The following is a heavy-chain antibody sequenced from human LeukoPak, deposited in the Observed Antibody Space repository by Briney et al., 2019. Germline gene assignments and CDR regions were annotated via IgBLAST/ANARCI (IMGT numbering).Heavy chain of an antibody. CDR2: ISAYNGNT. CDR3: ARVAYCGGDCYFSWFDP. V-gene: IGHV1-18*01. D-gene: IGHD2-21*02. Sequence: ASVKVSCKASGYAFTSYGISWVRQAPGQGLEWMGWISAYNGNTNYAQKLQGRVTMTTDTSTSTAYMELRSLRSDDTAVYYCARVAYCGGDCYFSWFDPWGQGTLVTVSS. J-gene: IGHJ5*02. CDR1: GYAFTSYG.